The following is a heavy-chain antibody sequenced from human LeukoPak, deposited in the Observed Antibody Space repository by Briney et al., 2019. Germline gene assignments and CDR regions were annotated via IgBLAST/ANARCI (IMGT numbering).Heavy chain of an antibody. J-gene: IGHJ3*02. CDR1: GGTFSIYA. CDR3: ARDPRVGATTGAFDI. Sequence: SVKVSCKASGGTFSIYAISWVRQAPGQGLEWMGGIIPIFGTANYAQKFQGRVTITADESTSTAYMELSSLRSEDTAVYYCARDPRVGATTGAFDILGQGTMVTVSS. CDR2: IIPIFGTA. V-gene: IGHV1-69*13. D-gene: IGHD1-26*01.